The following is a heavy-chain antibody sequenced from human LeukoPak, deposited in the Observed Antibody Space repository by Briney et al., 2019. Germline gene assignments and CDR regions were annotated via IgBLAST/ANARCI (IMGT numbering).Heavy chain of an antibody. J-gene: IGHJ4*02. Sequence: ASVKVSCKTSGYSFTDYYMHWVRQAPGQGLEWMGWINPNSGGTSSAQKFQGRVTMTRNTSISTAYMELSSLRSEDTAVYYCARGQLNDYVDYWGQGTLVTVSS. CDR3: ARGQLNDYVDY. D-gene: IGHD5-24*01. CDR1: GYSFTDYY. V-gene: IGHV1-2*02. CDR2: INPNSGGT.